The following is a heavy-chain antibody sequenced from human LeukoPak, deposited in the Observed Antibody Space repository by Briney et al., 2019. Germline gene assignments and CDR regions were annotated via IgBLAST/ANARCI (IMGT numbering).Heavy chain of an antibody. CDR3: ASLYGSGSYSSDWFDP. CDR2: INQDGSEK. CDR1: GITFSSYW. V-gene: IGHV3-7*01. J-gene: IGHJ5*02. Sequence: PGGSLRLSCAASGITFSSYWMSWVRQAPGKGLEWVANINQDGSEKYYLDSVKGRFTISRDNAKNSLYLQMNSLRAEDTAVYYCASLYGSGSYSSDWFDPWGQGTLVTVSS. D-gene: IGHD3-10*01.